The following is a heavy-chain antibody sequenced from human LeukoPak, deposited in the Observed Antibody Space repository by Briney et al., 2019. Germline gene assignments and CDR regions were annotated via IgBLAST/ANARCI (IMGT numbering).Heavy chain of an antibody. CDR3: ARSRTLVGYGMDV. CDR2: ISMSSGTI. J-gene: IGHJ6*02. Sequence: GGSLRPSCAASGFTFSSYSMTWVRQAPGKGLEWASYISMSSGTIYYADSVKGRFTISRDSAKSSLYLQMNSLRAEDTAVYYCARSRTLVGYGMDVWGQGTTVTVSS. D-gene: IGHD3-9*01. V-gene: IGHV3-48*01. CDR1: GFTFSSYS.